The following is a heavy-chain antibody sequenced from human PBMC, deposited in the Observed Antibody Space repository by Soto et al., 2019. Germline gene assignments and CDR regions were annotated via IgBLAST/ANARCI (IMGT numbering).Heavy chain of an antibody. CDR2: IWNDGSHK. Sequence: VQLVESGGGVAQAGSSLRLSCAASGFTLSSSDMHWVRQAPGKGLEWVSDIWNDGSHKDYVDSVKGRFSVSRDKSKNTVYLKMNSLRAEDTAVSYCARSFGVSGRYFYSYGLDVWGQGTTVTVSS. J-gene: IGHJ6*02. V-gene: IGHV3-33*01. CDR3: ARSFGVSGRYFYSYGLDV. D-gene: IGHD2-8*01. CDR1: GFTLSSSD.